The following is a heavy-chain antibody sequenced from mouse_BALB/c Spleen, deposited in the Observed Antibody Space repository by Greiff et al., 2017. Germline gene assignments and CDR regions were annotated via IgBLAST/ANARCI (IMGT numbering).Heavy chain of an antibody. V-gene: IGHV1-14*01. J-gene: IGHJ4*01. CDR1: GYTFTSYV. CDR3: ARFPSYYAMDY. CDR2: INPYNDGT. Sequence: VQLQQSGPELVKPGASVKMSCKASGYTFTSYVMHWVKQKPGQGLEWIGYINPYNDGTKYNEKFKGKATLTSDKSSSTAYMELSSLTSEDSAVYYCARFPSYYAMDYWGQGTSVTVSS.